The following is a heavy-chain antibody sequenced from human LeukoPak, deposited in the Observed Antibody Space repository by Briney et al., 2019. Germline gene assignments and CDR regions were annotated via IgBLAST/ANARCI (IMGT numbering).Heavy chain of an antibody. CDR1: GYTFTTQH. CDR3: ASPRLVTGAFDI. V-gene: IGHV1-46*01. J-gene: IGHJ3*02. CDR2: INPSGDST. D-gene: IGHD3-9*01. Sequence: ASVKVSCKASGYTFTTQHMHWVRQAPGQGLEWMGIINPSGDSTIYARKFQGRVIMTRDTSTSTVYMELSSLRSDDTAVYYCASPRLVTGAFDIWGQGTTVTVSS.